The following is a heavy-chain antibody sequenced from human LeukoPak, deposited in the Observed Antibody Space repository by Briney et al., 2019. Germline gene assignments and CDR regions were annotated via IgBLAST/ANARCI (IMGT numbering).Heavy chain of an antibody. J-gene: IGHJ4*02. V-gene: IGHV3-11*06. D-gene: IGHD6-19*01. Sequence: PVGSLRLSCADSGFTFSDYYMIWIRQAPGKGLEWVSYISSSSSRTNYADSVKGRFTISRDNAKNSLYLQMYSLRAEDTAVYYCAKERRTGSGAALDYWGPGTLVTVSS. CDR3: AKERRTGSGAALDY. CDR2: ISSSSSRT. CDR1: GFTFSDYY.